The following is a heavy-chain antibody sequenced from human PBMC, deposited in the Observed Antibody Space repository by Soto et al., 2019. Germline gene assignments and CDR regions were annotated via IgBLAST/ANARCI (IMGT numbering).Heavy chain of an antibody. CDR3: ARTYYYDSRDDAFDI. CDR1: GFTVSSNY. D-gene: IGHD3-22*01. CDR2: IYSGGST. J-gene: IGHJ3*02. V-gene: IGHV3-53*01. Sequence: GGSLRLSCAASGFTVSSNYMSWVRQAPGKGLEWVSVIYSGGSTYYADSVKGRFTISRDNSKNTLYLQMNSLRAEDTAVYYCARTYYYDSRDDAFDIWGQGTMVTVSS.